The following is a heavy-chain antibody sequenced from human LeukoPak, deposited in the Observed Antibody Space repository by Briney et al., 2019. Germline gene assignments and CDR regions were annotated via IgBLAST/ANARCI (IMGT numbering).Heavy chain of an antibody. D-gene: IGHD4-17*01. J-gene: IGHJ4*02. CDR3: ARAGYGDSDFDY. V-gene: IGHV4-34*01. CDR2: MNHSGST. Sequence: SETLSLTCAVYGGSFSGYYWSWIRQPPGKGLEWIGEMNHSGSTNYNPSLKSRVTISVDTSKNQFSLKLNSVTAADTAVYYCARAGYGDSDFDYWGQGTLVTVSS. CDR1: GGSFSGYY.